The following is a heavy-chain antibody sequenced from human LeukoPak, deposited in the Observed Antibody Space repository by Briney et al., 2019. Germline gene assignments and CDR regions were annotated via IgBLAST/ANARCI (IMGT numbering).Heavy chain of an antibody. D-gene: IGHD3-10*01. Sequence: GGSLRLSCAASGFTFSSYAMSWVRQAPGKGLEWVSAISGSGGSTYYADSVKGRFTISRDNSKNTLHLQMNSLRAEDTAVYYCAKESRTTWFGEVDYFDYWGQGTLVTVSS. V-gene: IGHV3-23*01. CDR1: GFTFSSYA. CDR2: ISGSGGST. J-gene: IGHJ4*02. CDR3: AKESRTTWFGEVDYFDY.